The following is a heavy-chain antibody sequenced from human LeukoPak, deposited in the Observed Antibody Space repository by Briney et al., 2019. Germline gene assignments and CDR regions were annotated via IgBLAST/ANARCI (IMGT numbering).Heavy chain of an antibody. Sequence: GWSLRLSCAASGFTFSNYIMNWVRQAPGKGLEWVSYISGSSSTIYYADSVKGRFTISRDNAKNSLYLQMNSLRAEDTAVFYCARYYYGSGSYRAFDYWGQGTLVTVSS. CDR2: ISGSSSTI. D-gene: IGHD3-10*01. J-gene: IGHJ4*02. CDR1: GFTFSNYI. CDR3: ARYYYGSGSYRAFDY. V-gene: IGHV3-48*01.